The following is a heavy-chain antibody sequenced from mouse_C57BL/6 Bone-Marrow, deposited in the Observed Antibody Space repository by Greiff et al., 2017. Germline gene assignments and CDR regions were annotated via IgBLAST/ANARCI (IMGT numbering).Heavy chain of an antibody. V-gene: IGHV10-1*01. J-gene: IGHJ3*01. CDR3: VRQLGPFAY. Sequence: EVQGVESGGGLVQPKGSLKLSCAASGFSFNTYAMNWVRQAPGKGLEWVARIRSKSNNYATYYADSVKDRFTISRDDSESMLYLQMNNLKTEDTAMYYCVRQLGPFAYWGQGTLVTVSA. D-gene: IGHD4-1*01. CDR1: GFSFNTYA. CDR2: IRSKSNNYAT.